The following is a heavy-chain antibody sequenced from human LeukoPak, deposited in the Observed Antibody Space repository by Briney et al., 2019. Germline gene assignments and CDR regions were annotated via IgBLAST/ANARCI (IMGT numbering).Heavy chain of an antibody. CDR2: IYYSGST. J-gene: IGHJ4*01. Sequence: SETLSLTCTVSGGSINNYYWSWIRQPPGRGLEWIGYIYYSGSTNYTPSLKSRVTIAVDMSKNQFSLKLSSVTAADTAVYYCARHFTHYIFDNWGHGTLVTVSS. CDR1: GGSINNYY. CDR3: ARHFTHYIFDN. D-gene: IGHD4-11*01. V-gene: IGHV4-59*08.